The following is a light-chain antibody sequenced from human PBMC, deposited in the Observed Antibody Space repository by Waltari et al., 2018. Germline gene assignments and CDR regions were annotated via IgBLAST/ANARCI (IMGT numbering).Light chain of an antibody. CDR1: SNDVGAYNY. V-gene: IGLV2-11*01. CDR3: CSYTGTYTHWV. Sequence: QSALTQPRSVSGSPGQSVTISCTGTSNDVGAYNYVSWHQQHPGKAPKLMIYDVSNRPSGVPDRVSASKAGNTASLTISGLQAEDEADYYCCSYTGTYTHWVFGGGTKLTVL. J-gene: IGLJ3*02. CDR2: DVS.